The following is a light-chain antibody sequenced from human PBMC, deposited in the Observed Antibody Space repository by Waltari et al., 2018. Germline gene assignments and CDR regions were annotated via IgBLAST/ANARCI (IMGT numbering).Light chain of an antibody. CDR1: QGISTW. J-gene: IGKJ1*01. CDR3: QQGNSFPPT. V-gene: IGKV1-12*01. Sequence: DIQMTQSPSSVSASVGDRVTITCRASQGISTWLAWYQQKPGNAPKVLIYGATTLLTGVPSRFGGGGSAKEIPLTISGLQPEDFATYFCQQGNSFPPTFGQGTRVEV. CDR2: GAT.